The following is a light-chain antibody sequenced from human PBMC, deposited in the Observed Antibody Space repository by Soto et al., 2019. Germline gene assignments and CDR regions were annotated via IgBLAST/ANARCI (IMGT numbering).Light chain of an antibody. Sequence: EIVLTQSPDTLSLSPGERATISCRASQSVPNNYLAWYLQKPSQAPKVLIYAAYNRAAGIPDRFSGSGSGTDFTLTIRRLEPEDFAVFYCQQYGGAPWTFGQGTKVEIK. CDR1: QSVPNNY. CDR2: AAY. CDR3: QQYGGAPWT. V-gene: IGKV3-20*01. J-gene: IGKJ1*01.